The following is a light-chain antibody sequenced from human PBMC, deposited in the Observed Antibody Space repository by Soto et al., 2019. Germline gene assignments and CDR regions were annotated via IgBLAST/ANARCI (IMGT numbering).Light chain of an antibody. CDR2: GAS. CDR3: HQRTNWPSIT. V-gene: IGKV3-11*02. J-gene: IGKJ5*01. Sequence: EIVLTQSPATLSLSPGETATLSCRASQSVSNYLAWYQHKPGQAPRLLIYGASNRATGVSARISGSGSGRDFSLTINSLEPEDSAVYYCHQRTNWPSITFGQGTRLEIK. CDR1: QSVSNY.